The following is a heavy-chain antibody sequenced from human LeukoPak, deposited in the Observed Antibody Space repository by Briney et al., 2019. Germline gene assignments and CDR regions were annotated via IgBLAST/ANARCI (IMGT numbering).Heavy chain of an antibody. Sequence: PSETLSLTCAVSGASISSNNWWWSWVRQPPGKGLEWIGEIYHSGSTNYNPSLKSRVTMSVDKSKNQFSLKLSSVTAADTAVYYCAGAEPRGIIWHPYWGQGTLVTVSS. V-gene: IGHV4-4*02. J-gene: IGHJ4*02. CDR1: GASISSNNW. CDR2: IYHSGST. CDR3: AGAEPRGIIWHPY.